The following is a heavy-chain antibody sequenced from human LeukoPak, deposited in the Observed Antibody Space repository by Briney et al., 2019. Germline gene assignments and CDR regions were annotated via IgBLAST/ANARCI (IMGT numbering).Heavy chain of an antibody. CDR3: ARHTAMAPIDY. CDR1: GGSISSSSYY. V-gene: IGHV4-39*01. CDR2: IYYSGST. Sequence: SETLSLTCTVSGGSISSSSYYWGWIRQPPGKGLEWIGSIYYSGSTYYNPSLKSRVTISVDTSKNQFSLKLSSVTAADTAVYYCARHTAMAPIDYWGQGTLVTVSS. J-gene: IGHJ4*02. D-gene: IGHD5-18*01.